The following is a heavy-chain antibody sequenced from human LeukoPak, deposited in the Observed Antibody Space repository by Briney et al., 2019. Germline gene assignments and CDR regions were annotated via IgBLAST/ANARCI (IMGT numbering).Heavy chain of an antibody. CDR2: IHHSGST. D-gene: IGHD6-13*01. CDR1: GGSFSGYY. CDR3: ARGGGGSSWYGVRYAFDI. V-gene: IGHV4-34*01. J-gene: IGHJ3*02. Sequence: KPSETLSLTCAVYGGSFSGYYWSWIRQPPGKGLEWIGEIHHSGSTNYNPSLKSRVTVSVDTSKNQFSLKLSSVTAADTAVYYCARGGGGSSWYGVRYAFDIWGQGTMVTVSS.